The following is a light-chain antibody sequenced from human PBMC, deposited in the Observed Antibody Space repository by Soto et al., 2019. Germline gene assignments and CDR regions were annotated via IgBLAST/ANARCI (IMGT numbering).Light chain of an antibody. Sequence: QLVLTQPPSVSGAPGQRVTISCTGSSANIGAGYDVHWYQQLPGTAPKLLIYVNNNRPSGVPDRFSGSRSGTSASLAITGLQAEDEADYYCQSYDTSLRGSVFGGGTQLTVL. V-gene: IGLV1-40*01. CDR3: QSYDTSLRGSV. CDR2: VNN. J-gene: IGLJ3*02. CDR1: SANIGAGYD.